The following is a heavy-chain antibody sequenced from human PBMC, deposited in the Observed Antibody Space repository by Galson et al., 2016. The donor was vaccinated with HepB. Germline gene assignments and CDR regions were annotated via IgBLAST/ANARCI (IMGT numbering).Heavy chain of an antibody. Sequence: SLRLSCTASGFTFTFFAMNWVRQTPGQGLEWVASITARCTATHYAHYFQGRFTVATDSSKNMLFLQMNSLRAEDTAVYYCAKDANFWSGYPEDAFDLWGQGTMVTVSS. J-gene: IGHJ3*01. V-gene: IGHV3-23*01. CDR2: ITARCTAT. CDR3: AKDANFWSGYPEDAFDL. CDR1: GFTFTFFA. D-gene: IGHD3-3*01.